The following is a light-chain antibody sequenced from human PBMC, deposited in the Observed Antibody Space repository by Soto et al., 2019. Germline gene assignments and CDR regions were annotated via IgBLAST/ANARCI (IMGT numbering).Light chain of an antibody. V-gene: IGKV3-15*01. Sequence: EIVITQSPATLTGYPWETVTLSCRASQSLSGNLAWYQQKPGQAPRLLIFRASTRATGVPARFSGRGSGTEFTLTISGLQSEDFAVYYCQQYSKWPPWTFGPGT. CDR2: RAS. J-gene: IGKJ1*01. CDR1: QSLSGN. CDR3: QQYSKWPPWT.